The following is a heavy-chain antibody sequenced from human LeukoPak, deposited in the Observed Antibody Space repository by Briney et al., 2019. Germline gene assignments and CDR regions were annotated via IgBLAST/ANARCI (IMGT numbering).Heavy chain of an antibody. J-gene: IGHJ3*02. CDR2: IYYSGST. CDR3: ARGQQLVLNDAFDI. Sequence: KPSETLSLTSTVSGGSISSYYWSWIRQPPGKGLEWIGYIYYSGSTNYNPSLKSRVTISVDTSKNQFSLKLSSVTAADTAVYYCARGQQLVLNDAFDIWGQGTMVTVSS. D-gene: IGHD6-13*01. V-gene: IGHV4-59*01. CDR1: GGSISSYY.